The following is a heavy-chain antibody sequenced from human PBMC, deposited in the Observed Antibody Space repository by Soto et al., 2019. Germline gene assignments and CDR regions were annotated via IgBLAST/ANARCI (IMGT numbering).Heavy chain of an antibody. D-gene: IGHD2-2*01. CDR3: AAGLYCSSTSCYFNNAEIDYYYYYGMDV. CDR1: GFTFTSSA. V-gene: IGHV1-58*01. CDR2: IVVGSGNT. Sequence: SVKVSCKASGFTFTSSAVQWVRQARGQRLEWIGWIVVGSGNTNYAQKFQERVTITRDMSTSTAYMELSSLRSEDTAVYYCAAGLYCSSTSCYFNNAEIDYYYYYGMDVWGQGTTVTVSS. J-gene: IGHJ6*02.